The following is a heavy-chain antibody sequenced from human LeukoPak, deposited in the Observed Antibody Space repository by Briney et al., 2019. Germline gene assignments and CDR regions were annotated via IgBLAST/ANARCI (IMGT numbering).Heavy chain of an antibody. CDR2: INAGNGNT. J-gene: IGHJ3*02. V-gene: IGHV1-3*01. Sequence: GASVKVSCKASGYTFTSYAMHWVRQAPGQRLEWMGWINAGNGNTKYPQKFQGRVTITRDTSASTAYMELSSLRSEDTAVYYCAREGYGDYDDAFDIWGQGTMVTVSS. CDR3: AREGYGDYDDAFDI. CDR1: GYTFTSYA. D-gene: IGHD4-17*01.